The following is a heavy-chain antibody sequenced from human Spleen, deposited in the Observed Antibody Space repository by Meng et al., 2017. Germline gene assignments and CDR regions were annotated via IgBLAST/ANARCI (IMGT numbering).Heavy chain of an antibody. CDR1: GITFRNLW. CDR3: TGHIDY. Sequence: GESLMISCVASGITFRNLWMTWVRQAPGKGLEWVGRIKSKVNGGTTDFAAPVKGRFIISRDDSKNTVYLQMNSLKTEDTAVYYCTGHIDYWGQGTLVTVSS. J-gene: IGHJ4*02. V-gene: IGHV3-15*01. CDR2: IKSKVNGGTT.